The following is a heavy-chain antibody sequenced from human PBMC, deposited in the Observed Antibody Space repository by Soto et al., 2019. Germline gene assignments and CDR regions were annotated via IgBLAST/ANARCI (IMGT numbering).Heavy chain of an antibody. J-gene: IGHJ4*02. CDR1: GGSISSGGYS. D-gene: IGHD4-17*01. V-gene: IGHV4-30-2*01. CDR2: IYHSGST. CDR3: ARASPTVTTLDY. Sequence: SETLSLTCAVSGGSISSGGYSWSWIRQPPGKGLEWIGYIYHSGSTYYNPSLKSRVTISVDRSKNQFSLKLSSVTAADTAAYYCARASPTVTTLDYWGQGTLVTVSS.